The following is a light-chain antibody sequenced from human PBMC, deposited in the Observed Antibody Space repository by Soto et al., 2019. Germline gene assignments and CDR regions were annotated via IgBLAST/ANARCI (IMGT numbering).Light chain of an antibody. CDR1: QSVSSY. Sequence: EIVLTQSPATLSLSPGERATLSCRASQSVSSYLACYQQKPGQAPRLLIYDASNRATGIPARFSGSGSGTDFALPISSLEPEDFAVYYCQQRSNWLLTFGQGTRLEIK. CDR2: DAS. V-gene: IGKV3-11*01. J-gene: IGKJ5*01. CDR3: QQRSNWLLT.